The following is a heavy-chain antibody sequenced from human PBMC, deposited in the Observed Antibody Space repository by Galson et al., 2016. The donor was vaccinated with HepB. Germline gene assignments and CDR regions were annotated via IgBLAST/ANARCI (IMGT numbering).Heavy chain of an antibody. D-gene: IGHD2-2*01. J-gene: IGHJ6*02. CDR3: VRVRLRGYRSSTSWPRGNCCGLDV. V-gene: IGHV4-34*01. CDR1: GGSLSGYY. Sequence: SETLSLTCVVSGGSLSGYYWSWIRQSPGKWLEWIGDINQSGSTNYKASLKSRVTISVAASRNEFSLKMKSVTAAATAEYYCVRVRLRGYRSSTSWPRGNCCGLDVWGQGTTVTVS. CDR2: INQSGST.